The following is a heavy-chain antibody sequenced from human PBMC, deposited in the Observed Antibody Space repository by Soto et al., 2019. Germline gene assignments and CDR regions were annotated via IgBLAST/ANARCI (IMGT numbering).Heavy chain of an antibody. D-gene: IGHD3-3*02. CDR3: TRDLANWYFDL. Sequence: EMQLVESGGGLVQPGGSLRLSCAASGFTFGAYDMHWVRQSTEKGLEWVAAFGFAGDTYYPDSLKGRFTVSRENAENSLWLQMNSLTVEDTAIYYCTRDLANWYFDLWGRGTRVTVSS. V-gene: IGHV3-13*01. CDR1: GFTFGAYD. CDR2: FGFAGDT. J-gene: IGHJ2*01.